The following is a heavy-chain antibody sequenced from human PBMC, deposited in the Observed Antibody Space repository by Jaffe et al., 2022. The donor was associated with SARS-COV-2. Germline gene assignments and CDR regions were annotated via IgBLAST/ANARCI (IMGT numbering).Heavy chain of an antibody. CDR1: GGTFSSYA. D-gene: IGHD1-26*01. V-gene: IGHV1-69*01. Sequence: QVQLVQSGAEVKKPGSSVKVSCKASGGTFSSYAISWVRQAPGQGLEWMGGIIPIFGTANYAQKFQGRVTITADESTSTAYMELSSLRSEDTAVYYCARDLVGAMDPYYYYGMDVWGQGTTVTVSS. J-gene: IGHJ6*02. CDR3: ARDLVGAMDPYYYYGMDV. CDR2: IIPIFGTA.